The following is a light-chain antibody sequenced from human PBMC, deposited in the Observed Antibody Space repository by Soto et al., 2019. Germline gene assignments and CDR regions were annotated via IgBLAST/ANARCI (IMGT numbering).Light chain of an antibody. J-gene: IGKJ5*01. V-gene: IGKV1-39*01. CDR2: AAS. CDR3: QQSYSTPRIT. CDR1: QSISSY. Sequence: DIQMTQSPSSLSASVGDRVTITCRASQSISSYLNWYQQKPGKAPKLLIYAASSLQSGVPSRFSGSESGAELTLTISSLQPEDFATYYCQQSYSTPRITFGQGTRLELK.